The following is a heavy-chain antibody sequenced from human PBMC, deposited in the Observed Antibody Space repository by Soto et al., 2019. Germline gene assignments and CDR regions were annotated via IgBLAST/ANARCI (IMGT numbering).Heavy chain of an antibody. V-gene: IGHV1-69*13. D-gene: IGHD3-22*01. J-gene: IGHJ3*02. Sequence: GASVKVSCKASGGTFSSYAISWVRQAPGQGLEWMRGIIPIFGTANYAQKFQGRVTITADESTSTAYMELSSLRSEDTAVYYCARPRITMIEPDAFDIWGQGTMVTVSS. CDR3: ARPRITMIEPDAFDI. CDR1: GGTFSSYA. CDR2: IIPIFGTA.